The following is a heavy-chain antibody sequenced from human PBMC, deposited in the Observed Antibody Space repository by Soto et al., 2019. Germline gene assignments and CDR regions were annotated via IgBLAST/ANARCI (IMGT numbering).Heavy chain of an antibody. Sequence: PGGSLRLSCAASGLTFSGNTMNWVRQAPGKGLEWVSYISKSGTTRYYAESVKGRFTISRDNAKNSLFLQMNSLRDEDKAVYYCARDGASFDVWGQGTLVTVSS. D-gene: IGHD2-15*01. V-gene: IGHV3-48*02. CDR2: ISKSGTTR. CDR1: GLTFSGNT. CDR3: ARDGASFDV. J-gene: IGHJ5*02.